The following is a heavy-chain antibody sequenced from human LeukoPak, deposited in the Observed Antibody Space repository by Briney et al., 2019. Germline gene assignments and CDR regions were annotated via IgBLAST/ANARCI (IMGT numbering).Heavy chain of an antibody. CDR2: IYYSGST. CDR3: ATWDSGRYSQIDN. CDR1: GGSISSGDYY. V-gene: IGHV4-30-4*08. D-gene: IGHD1-26*01. Sequence: PSETLSLTCTVSGGSISSGDYYWSWIRQPPGKGLEWIGYIYYSGSTYYNPSLKSRVTISVDTSKNQFSLKLRSVTAADTAVYYCATWDSGRYSQIDNWGQGTLVTVSS. J-gene: IGHJ4*02.